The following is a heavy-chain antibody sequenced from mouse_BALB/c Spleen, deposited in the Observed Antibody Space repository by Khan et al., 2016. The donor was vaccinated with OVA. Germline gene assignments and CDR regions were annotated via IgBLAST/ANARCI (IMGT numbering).Heavy chain of an antibody. V-gene: IGHV3-2*02. D-gene: IGHD2-2*01. CDR1: GYSITSDYA. Sequence: EVQLQESGPGLVKPSQSLSLTCTVTGYSITSDYAWNWIRQFPGNKLEWMGYISYSGSTSYNPSLKSRISITRDTSKNQFFLQLNSVTTEDTATYDCARYGYAVYYAMDYWGQGTSVTVSS. CDR2: ISYSGST. CDR3: ARYGYAVYYAMDY. J-gene: IGHJ4*01.